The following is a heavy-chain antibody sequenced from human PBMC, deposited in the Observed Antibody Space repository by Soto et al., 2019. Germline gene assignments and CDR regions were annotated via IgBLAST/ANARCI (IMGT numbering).Heavy chain of an antibody. Sequence: QPGGSLRLSCAASGFTFSSYAMSWVRQAPGKGLEWVSAISGSGGSTYYADSVKGRFTISRDNSKNTLYLQMNSLRAEDTAVYYCAKGEILNYDSSGRPYYYYGMDVWGQGTTVTVSS. V-gene: IGHV3-23*01. CDR3: AKGEILNYDSSGRPYYYYGMDV. J-gene: IGHJ6*02. CDR2: ISGSGGST. D-gene: IGHD3-22*01. CDR1: GFTFSSYA.